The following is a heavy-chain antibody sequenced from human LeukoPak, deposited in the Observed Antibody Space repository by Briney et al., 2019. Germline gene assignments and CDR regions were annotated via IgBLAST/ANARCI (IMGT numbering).Heavy chain of an antibody. V-gene: IGHV4-34*01. D-gene: IGHD2-21*01. Sequence: SETLSLTCAVYGGSFSGYYWSWIRQPPGKGLEWIGEINHSGSTNYNPSLKSRVTISVDTSKNQFSLKLSSVTAADTAVYYCARGLCGPPLDYWGQGTLVTVSS. CDR1: GGSFSGYY. CDR3: ARGLCGPPLDY. CDR2: INHSGST. J-gene: IGHJ4*02.